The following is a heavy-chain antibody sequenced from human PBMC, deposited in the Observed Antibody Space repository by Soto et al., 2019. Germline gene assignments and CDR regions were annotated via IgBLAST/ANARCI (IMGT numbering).Heavy chain of an antibody. J-gene: IGHJ6*02. D-gene: IGHD2-2*01. CDR1: GGTFSSYA. V-gene: IGHV1-69*13. Sequence: SVKVSCKASGGTFSSYAISWVRQAPGQGLEWMGGIIPIFGTANYAQKFQGRVTITADESTSTAYMELSSLRSEDTAVYYCARDPTPSIVVVPAAIEYGMDVWGQGATVTVSS. CDR3: ARDPTPSIVVVPAAIEYGMDV. CDR2: IIPIFGTA.